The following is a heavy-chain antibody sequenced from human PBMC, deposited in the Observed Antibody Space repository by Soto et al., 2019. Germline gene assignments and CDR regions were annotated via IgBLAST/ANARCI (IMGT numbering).Heavy chain of an antibody. CDR3: GRSVVGATGEILYNAMDV. CDR1: GYTFTTYA. V-gene: IGHV1-3*01. J-gene: IGHJ6*02. CDR2: SNPASGHT. D-gene: IGHD1-26*01. Sequence: QVQLVQSGAEVKKPGASVKVSCKASGYTFTTYALHWVRQAPGQRPEWMGWSNPASGHTKYSKKFQDRVTINRDTSASTGYRELSSLRSEDTAVYYCGRSVVGATGEILYNAMDVWGQGTTVTVSS.